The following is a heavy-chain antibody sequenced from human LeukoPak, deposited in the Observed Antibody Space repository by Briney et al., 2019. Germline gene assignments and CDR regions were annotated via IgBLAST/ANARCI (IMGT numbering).Heavy chain of an antibody. CDR2: INHGGST. CDR1: GGSFSGYY. V-gene: IGHV4-34*01. D-gene: IGHD4-11*01. CDR3: ARGGLSSNYFDY. Sequence: KPSETLSLTCAVYGGSFSGYYWTWFRQSPGKGLEWIGEINHGGSTKYHPSLKSRVATSVDTSKKQFYLKLGSVTAADTAVYYCARGGLSSNYFDYWGQGTLVTVSS. J-gene: IGHJ4*02.